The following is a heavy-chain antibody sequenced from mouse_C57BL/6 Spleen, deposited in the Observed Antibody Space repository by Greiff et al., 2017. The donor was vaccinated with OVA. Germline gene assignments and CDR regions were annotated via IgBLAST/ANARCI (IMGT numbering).Heavy chain of an antibody. CDR3: ARLLTGTKAMDY. CDR2: ISNLAYSI. D-gene: IGHD4-1*01. CDR1: GFTFSDYG. V-gene: IGHV5-15*01. Sequence: EVKLVESGGGLVQPGGSLKLSCAASGFTFSDYGMAWVRQAPRKGPEWVAFISNLAYSIYYADTVTGRFTISRENAKNTLYLEMSSLRSEDTAMYYCARLLTGTKAMDYWGQGTSVTVSS. J-gene: IGHJ4*01.